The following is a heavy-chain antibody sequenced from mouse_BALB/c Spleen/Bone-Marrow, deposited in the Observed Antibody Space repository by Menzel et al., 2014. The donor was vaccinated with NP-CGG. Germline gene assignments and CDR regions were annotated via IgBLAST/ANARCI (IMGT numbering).Heavy chain of an antibody. CDR1: GYTFSSYW. Sequence: QVQLQQSGAELMKPGASVKISCKATGYTFSSYWIEWVKQRPGHGLEWIGEILPGRGNTNYNEKFKGKATFTADTSSNTAYMQLSSLTSEDSAVYYCAREDITTVVEMDYWGQGTSVTVSP. J-gene: IGHJ4*01. CDR3: AREDITTVVEMDY. V-gene: IGHV1-9*01. CDR2: ILPGRGNT. D-gene: IGHD1-1*01.